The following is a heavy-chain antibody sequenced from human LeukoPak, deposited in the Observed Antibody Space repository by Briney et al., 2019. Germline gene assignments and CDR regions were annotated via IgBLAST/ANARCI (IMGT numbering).Heavy chain of an antibody. CDR1: GGSISSYY. J-gene: IGHJ4*02. V-gene: IGHV4-59*08. CDR2: IYYSGST. Sequence: SETLSLTCTVSGGSISSYYWSWIRQPPGKGLEWIGYIYYSGSTNYNPSLKSRVTISVDTSKNQFSLKLSSVTAADTAVYYCARVGIAAAGRHYYFDYWGQGTLVTVSS. CDR3: ARVGIAAAGRHYYFDY. D-gene: IGHD6-13*01.